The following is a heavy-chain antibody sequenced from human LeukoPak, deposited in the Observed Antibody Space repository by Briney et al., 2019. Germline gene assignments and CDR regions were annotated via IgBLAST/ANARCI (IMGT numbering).Heavy chain of an antibody. D-gene: IGHD6-19*01. Sequence: ASVKVSCKASGYTFIGYYMHWVRQAPVQGLEWMGWNNPNSGGTNHAQKFQGRVTMTRDTSISTAYVELSRLRSDDTAVYYCASTLEYSSGLGHWGQGTLVTVFS. J-gene: IGHJ4*02. CDR3: ASTLEYSSGLGH. CDR1: GYTFIGYY. V-gene: IGHV1-2*02. CDR2: NNPNSGGT.